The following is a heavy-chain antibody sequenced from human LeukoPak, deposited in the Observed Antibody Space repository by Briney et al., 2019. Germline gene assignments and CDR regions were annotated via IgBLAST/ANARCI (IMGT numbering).Heavy chain of an antibody. J-gene: IGHJ4*02. Sequence: GGSLRLSCAASGFTVSSNYMSWVRQAPGKGLEWVSVIYSGGSTYYADSVKGRFTISRDNSKNTLYLQVNSLRAEDTAVYYCGSWYRLYSYYFDYWGQGTLVTVSS. D-gene: IGHD6-13*01. CDR1: GFTVSSNY. CDR3: GSWYRLYSYYFDY. V-gene: IGHV3-53*01. CDR2: IYSGGST.